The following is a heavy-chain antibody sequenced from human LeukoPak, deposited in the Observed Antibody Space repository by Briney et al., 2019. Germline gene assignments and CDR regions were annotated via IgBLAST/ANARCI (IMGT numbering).Heavy chain of an antibody. CDR3: ARLGTYYDSSPFDY. CDR2: IYYSGST. CDR1: GGSISSYY. J-gene: IGHJ4*02. D-gene: IGHD3-22*01. Sequence: SETLSLTCTVSGGSISSYYWSWLRQPPGKGLEWIGYIYYSGSTNYNPSLKSRVTISVDTSKNQFSLKLSSVTAADTAVYYCARLGTYYDSSPFDYWGQGTLVTVSS. V-gene: IGHV4-59*08.